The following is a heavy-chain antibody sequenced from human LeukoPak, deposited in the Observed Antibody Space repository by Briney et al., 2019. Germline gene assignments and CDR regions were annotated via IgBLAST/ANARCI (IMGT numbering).Heavy chain of an antibody. CDR2: IYYSGST. CDR1: GGSISSGSYH. V-gene: IGHV4-61*10. D-gene: IGHD5-18*01. CDR3: ARLVDTVFDY. Sequence: PSQTLSLTCTVSGGSISSGSYHWSWIRQPAEKGLEWIGYIYYSGSTNYNPSLKSRVTISVDTSKNQFSLKLSSVTAADTAVYYCARLVDTVFDYWGQGTLVTVSS. J-gene: IGHJ4*02.